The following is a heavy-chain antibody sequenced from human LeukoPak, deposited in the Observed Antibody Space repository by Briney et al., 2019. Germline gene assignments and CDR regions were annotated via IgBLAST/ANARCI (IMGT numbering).Heavy chain of an antibody. Sequence: ASVKVSCKASGYTFTSYYMHWVRQAPGQGLEWMGWMNPNSGNTGYAQKFQGRVTMTRNTSISTAYMELSSLRSEDTAVYYCARVDGVTPDAFDIWGQGTMVTVSS. V-gene: IGHV1-8*02. CDR1: GYTFTSYY. J-gene: IGHJ3*02. D-gene: IGHD3-3*01. CDR3: ARVDGVTPDAFDI. CDR2: MNPNSGNT.